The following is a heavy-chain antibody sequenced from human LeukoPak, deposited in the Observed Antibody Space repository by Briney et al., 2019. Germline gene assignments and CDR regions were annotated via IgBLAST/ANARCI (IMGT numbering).Heavy chain of an antibody. CDR2: ISYDGSNK. CDR3: ARRPWRAFLAYYDSRVLDY. CDR1: GFTFSSYG. V-gene: IGHV3-30*03. J-gene: IGHJ4*02. D-gene: IGHD3-22*01. Sequence: GGSLRLSCAASGFTFSSYGMHWVRQAPGKGLEWVAVISYDGSNKYYADSVKGRFTISRDNAKNSLYLQMNSLRAEDTAVYYCARRPWRAFLAYYDSRVLDYWGQGTLVTVSS.